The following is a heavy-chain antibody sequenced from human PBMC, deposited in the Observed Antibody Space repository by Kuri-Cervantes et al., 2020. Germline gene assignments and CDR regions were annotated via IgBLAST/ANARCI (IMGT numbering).Heavy chain of an antibody. Sequence: SGPTLVKPTQTLTLTCTFSGFALSTSGVGVGWIRQPPGKALEWLALIYWDDDKRYSPSLKSRLTITKDTSKNQAVLTMTNMDPVDTATYYCAHTPYSSGWYGEGAFDIWGQGTMVTVSS. V-gene: IGHV2-5*02. J-gene: IGHJ3*02. CDR1: GFALSTSGVG. CDR2: IYWDDDK. CDR3: AHTPYSSGWYGEGAFDI. D-gene: IGHD6-19*01.